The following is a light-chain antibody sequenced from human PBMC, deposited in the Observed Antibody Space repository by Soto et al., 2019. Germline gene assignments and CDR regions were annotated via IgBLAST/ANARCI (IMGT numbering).Light chain of an antibody. Sequence: DIQLTQSPSFLSASVGDRVTITCRASQGISSNLAWYQQKPGKAPKLLISAASTLQSGVPSRFNGSGSGTEFTLTISCLQSEDFATYFCQQYSTFPFTFGPGTKVDVK. V-gene: IGKV1-9*01. CDR3: QQYSTFPFT. J-gene: IGKJ3*01. CDR1: QGISSN. CDR2: AAS.